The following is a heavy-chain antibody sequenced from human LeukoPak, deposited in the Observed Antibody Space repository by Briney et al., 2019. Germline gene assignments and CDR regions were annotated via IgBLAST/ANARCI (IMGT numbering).Heavy chain of an antibody. Sequence: PGGSLRLSCAASGFTFSDYYMSWIRQAPGKGLEWVSYISSSGSSIYYADSVKGRFTISRDKAKNSLYMQMNSLRAEDTAVYYCARAGWYGYYFDYWGQGTLVTVSS. J-gene: IGHJ4*02. D-gene: IGHD6-19*01. CDR1: GFTFSDYY. V-gene: IGHV3-11*04. CDR2: ISSSGSSI. CDR3: ARAGWYGYYFDY.